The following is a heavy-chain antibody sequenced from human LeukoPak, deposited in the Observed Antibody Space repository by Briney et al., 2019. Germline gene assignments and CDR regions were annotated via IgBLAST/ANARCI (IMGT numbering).Heavy chain of an antibody. D-gene: IGHD3-10*02. V-gene: IGHV4-39*01. CDR3: ARHTTMIRDEAFDI. Sequence: PSETLSLTCTVSGGSISSSSYYWGWIWLRQRPGKGLEWNGSIYYSGTTYYNPSLKSRVTISVDTSKNQFSLKLSSVTAADTAVYYCARHTTMIRDEAFDIWGQGTVVTVSS. CDR1: GGSISSSSYY. J-gene: IGHJ3*02. CDR2: IYYSGTT.